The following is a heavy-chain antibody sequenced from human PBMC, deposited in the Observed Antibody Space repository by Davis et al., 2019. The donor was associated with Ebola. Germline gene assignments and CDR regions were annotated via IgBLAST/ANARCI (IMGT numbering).Heavy chain of an antibody. V-gene: IGHV1-69*13. D-gene: IGHD3-10*01. CDR2: IIPVFGIP. Sequence: SVKVSCKASGGTFSSYAISWVRQAPGHGLDWMGGIIPVFGIPKYAQKFQGRVTITADESTSTAYMELSSLRSEDTAVYYCARGGDFDYWGQGTLVTVSS. CDR3: ARGGDFDY. CDR1: GGTFSSYA. J-gene: IGHJ4*02.